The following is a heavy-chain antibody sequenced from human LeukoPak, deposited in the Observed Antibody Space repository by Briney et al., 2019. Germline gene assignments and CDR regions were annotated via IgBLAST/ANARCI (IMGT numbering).Heavy chain of an antibody. CDR3: ARVGSGSYEASYYYYYGMDV. J-gene: IGHJ6*02. CDR2: IYYSGST. D-gene: IGHD1-26*01. CDR1: GGSISSYY. Sequence: SETLSLTCTVSGGSISSYYWSWIRQPPGKGLEWIGYIYYSGSTNYNPSLKSRVTISVDTSKNQFSLKLSSVTAADTAVYYCARVGSGSYEASYYYYYGMDVWGQGTTVTVSS. V-gene: IGHV4-59*01.